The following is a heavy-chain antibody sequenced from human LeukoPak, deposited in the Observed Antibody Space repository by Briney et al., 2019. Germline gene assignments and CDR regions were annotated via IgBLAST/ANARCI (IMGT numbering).Heavy chain of an antibody. CDR3: ASLRDGEFGEFYYMDV. Sequence: SETLSLTCTVSGGSISSYYWSWIRQPPGKGLEWIGYIYYSGSTNYNPSLKSRVTISVDTAKNQFSLKLSSVTAADTAVYYCASLRDGEFGEFYYMDVWGKGTTVTISS. CDR2: IYYSGST. D-gene: IGHD3-10*01. CDR1: GGSISSYY. V-gene: IGHV4-59*01. J-gene: IGHJ6*03.